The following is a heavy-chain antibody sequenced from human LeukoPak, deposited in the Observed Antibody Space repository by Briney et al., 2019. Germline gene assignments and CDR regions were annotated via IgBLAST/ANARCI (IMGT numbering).Heavy chain of an antibody. Sequence: SETLSLTCTVSGGSISSYYWSWIRQPAGKGLEWIGRIYSSGSTNYNPSRKSRATISVDTSKNQFSLKLSSVTAADTAVYYCAREGLGGYFDYWGQGTLVTVSS. CDR3: AREGLGGYFDY. D-gene: IGHD3-16*01. J-gene: IGHJ4*02. CDR2: IYSSGST. V-gene: IGHV4-4*07. CDR1: GGSISSYY.